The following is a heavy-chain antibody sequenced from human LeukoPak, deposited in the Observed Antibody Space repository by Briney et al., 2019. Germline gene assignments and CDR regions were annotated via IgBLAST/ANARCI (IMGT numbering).Heavy chain of an antibody. Sequence: SETLSLTCTVSGGSISSTTYYWGWIRQPPGKGLEWLGSIYTSGSTNYNPSLKSRVTISVDTSKNQFSLKLSSVTAADTAVYYCARACRSTSCYGDYWGQGTLVTVSS. D-gene: IGHD2-2*01. CDR1: GGSISSTTYY. CDR2: IYTSGST. J-gene: IGHJ4*02. V-gene: IGHV4-39*07. CDR3: ARACRSTSCYGDY.